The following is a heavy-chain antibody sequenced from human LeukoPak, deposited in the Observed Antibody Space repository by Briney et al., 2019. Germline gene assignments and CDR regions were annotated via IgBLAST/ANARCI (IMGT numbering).Heavy chain of an antibody. CDR3: AREDYGGNSLDAFDI. V-gene: IGHV4-4*07. Sequence: SETLSLTCTVSGGSISSYYWSWIRQPAGKGLEWIGRIYTSGSTNYNPSLRSRVTMSVDTSKNQFSLKLSSVTAADTAVYYCAREDYGGNSLDAFDIWGQGTMVTVSS. CDR1: GGSISSYY. D-gene: IGHD4-23*01. CDR2: IYTSGST. J-gene: IGHJ3*02.